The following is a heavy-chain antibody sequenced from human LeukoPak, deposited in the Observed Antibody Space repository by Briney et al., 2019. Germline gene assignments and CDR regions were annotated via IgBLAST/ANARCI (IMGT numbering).Heavy chain of an antibody. Sequence: PGASVKVSCKASGYTFTGYYMHWVRQAPGQGLERMGWINPNSGGTNYAQKFQGRVTMTRDTSISTAYMELSRLRSDDTAVYYCARVSNYYGSGSYPYFDYWGQGTLVTVSS. V-gene: IGHV1-2*02. D-gene: IGHD3-10*01. J-gene: IGHJ4*02. CDR3: ARVSNYYGSGSYPYFDY. CDR2: INPNSGGT. CDR1: GYTFTGYY.